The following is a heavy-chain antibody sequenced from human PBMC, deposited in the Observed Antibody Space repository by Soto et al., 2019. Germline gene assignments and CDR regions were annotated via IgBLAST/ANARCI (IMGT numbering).Heavy chain of an antibody. Sequence: ASVKVSCKASGYTFTGYYMHWVRQAPGQGLEWTGWINPNSGGTNYAQKFQGRVTMTRDTSISTAYMELSRLRSDDTAVYYCARDQGYNWNDGSGYWGQGTLVTVSS. CDR1: GYTFTGYY. CDR3: ARDQGYNWNDGSGY. CDR2: INPNSGGT. D-gene: IGHD1-1*01. V-gene: IGHV1-2*02. J-gene: IGHJ4*02.